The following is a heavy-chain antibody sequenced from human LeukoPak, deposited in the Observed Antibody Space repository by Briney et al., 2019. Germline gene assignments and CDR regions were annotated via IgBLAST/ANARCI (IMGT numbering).Heavy chain of an antibody. D-gene: IGHD4-23*01. Sequence: ASVKVSCKASGYGFTGYHMHWVRQAPGQGLEWMGWISPNSGDTNYAREFQGRVTMTRDTSISTAYMELSGLTSDDTAVYYCARDGSARSGNNNFYYWGQGTLVTVSS. J-gene: IGHJ4*02. V-gene: IGHV1-2*02. CDR3: ARDGSARSGNNNFYY. CDR1: GYGFTGYH. CDR2: ISPNSGDT.